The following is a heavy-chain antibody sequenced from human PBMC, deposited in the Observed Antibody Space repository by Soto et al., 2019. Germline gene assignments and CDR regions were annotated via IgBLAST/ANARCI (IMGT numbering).Heavy chain of an antibody. J-gene: IGHJ4*02. V-gene: IGHV3-74*01. CDR1: GWTFIIYW. CDR3: KREHRDDSHGKRAN. CDR2: ISDDGATT. D-gene: IGHD1-1*01. Sequence: PGESLKVSCFFAGWTFIIYWMHFVVQFPGQSPLWVSRISDDGATTNYADSVRGRFNISRENSKNTLYLQMKNFKPDDTAIYSCKREHRDDSHGKRANWGQGTPV.